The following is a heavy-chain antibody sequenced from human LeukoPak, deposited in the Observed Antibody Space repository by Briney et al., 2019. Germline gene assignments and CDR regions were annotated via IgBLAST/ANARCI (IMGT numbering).Heavy chain of an antibody. CDR3: ASTSLTTRGRYYFDN. Sequence: SETLSLTCNVSGGSISSYYWSWIRQPPGKGLEWIGYIYYSGSTNYNPSLKSRVTISVDTSKNQFSLKLSSVTAADTAVYYCASTSLTTRGRYYFDNWGQGTLVTVSS. CDR2: IYYSGST. CDR1: GGSISSYY. D-gene: IGHD3-10*01. V-gene: IGHV4-59*08. J-gene: IGHJ4*02.